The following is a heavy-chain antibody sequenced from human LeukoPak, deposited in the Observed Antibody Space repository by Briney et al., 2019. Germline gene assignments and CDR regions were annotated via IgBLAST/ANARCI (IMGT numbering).Heavy chain of an antibody. CDR1: GYTFTGYY. D-gene: IGHD3-22*01. Sequence: ASVKVSCKASGYTFTGYYMHWVRQAPGQGLEWMGWVNPTSGGTNSAQKFHGRVTMTRDTSISTAYMELSRLRSDDTAVYYCARVYYYYDSSGILTLYFDYWGQGTLVTVSS. CDR3: ARVYYYYDSSGILTLYFDY. J-gene: IGHJ4*02. V-gene: IGHV1-2*02. CDR2: VNPTSGGT.